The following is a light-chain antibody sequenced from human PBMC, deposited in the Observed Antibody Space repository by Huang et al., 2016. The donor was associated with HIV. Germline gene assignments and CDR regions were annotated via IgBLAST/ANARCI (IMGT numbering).Light chain of an antibody. Sequence: EIVLTQSPATLSLSPGERATLSCRASQSVSSYLAWYQQKPGQAPRLRIYDASNRATGIPARFSGTGSGTDFTLTISSLEPEDFAVYYCKQRSNWPPTFGGGTKVEIK. CDR3: KQRSNWPPT. CDR2: DAS. V-gene: IGKV3-11*01. J-gene: IGKJ4*01. CDR1: QSVSSY.